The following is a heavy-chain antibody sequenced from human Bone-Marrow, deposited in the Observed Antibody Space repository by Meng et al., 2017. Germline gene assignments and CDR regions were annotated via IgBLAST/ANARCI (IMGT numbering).Heavy chain of an antibody. CDR3: ARDENISLGKLFGDY. CDR2: INPSGGST. D-gene: IGHD2-21*01. CDR1: GYTFTSYY. V-gene: IGHV1-46*01. J-gene: IGHJ4*02. Sequence: ASVKVSCKASGYTFTSYYMHWVRQAPGQGLEWMGIINPSGGSTSYAQKFQGRVSMTGDTSISTAYVELSGLRSDDTAVYYCARDENISLGKLFGDYWGQGTLVTSPQ.